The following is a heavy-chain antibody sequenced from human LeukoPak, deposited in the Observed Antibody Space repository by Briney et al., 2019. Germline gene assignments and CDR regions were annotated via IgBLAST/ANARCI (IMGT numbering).Heavy chain of an antibody. CDR2: IIPIFGTA. J-gene: IGHJ6*02. D-gene: IGHD2-15*01. V-gene: IGHV1-69*13. CDR1: GGTFSSYA. Sequence: ASVKVSCKASGGTFSSYAISWVRQAPGQGLEWMGGIIPIFGTANYAQKFQGRVTITADESTSTAYMELSSLRSEDTAVYYCATPGWFGQRNYYYYGMDVWGQGTTVTVSS. CDR3: ATPGWFGQRNYYYYGMDV.